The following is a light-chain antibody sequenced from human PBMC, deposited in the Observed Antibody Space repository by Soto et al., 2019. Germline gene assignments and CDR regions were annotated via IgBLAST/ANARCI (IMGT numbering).Light chain of an antibody. CDR3: QQSYTHPYT. CDR2: GAS. V-gene: IGKV1-39*01. J-gene: IGKJ2*01. CDR1: QSIRSY. Sequence: DIQMTQSPSSLSASVGDRVTITCRASQSIRSYLNWYHQKPGKTPQLLIYGASNLQSGAPSRFPGSGSGTHFTLTIRSLKPEDFARYDCQQSYTHPYTFGQGNKLEIK.